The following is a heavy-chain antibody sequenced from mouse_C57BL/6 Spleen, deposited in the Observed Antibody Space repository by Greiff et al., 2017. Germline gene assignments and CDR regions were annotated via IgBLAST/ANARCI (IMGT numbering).Heavy chain of an antibody. D-gene: IGHD1-1*01. J-gene: IGHJ1*03. Sequence: EVKLMESGGGLVQPGGSLKLSCAASGFTFSDYGMAWVRQAPRKGPEWVAFISNLAYSIYYADTVTGRFTISIENAKNTLYLEMSSLRSEDTAMYYCARTLITTVVATDWYFDVWCTGTTVTVSS. CDR1: GFTFSDYG. CDR2: ISNLAYSI. V-gene: IGHV5-15*01. CDR3: ARTLITTVVATDWYFDV.